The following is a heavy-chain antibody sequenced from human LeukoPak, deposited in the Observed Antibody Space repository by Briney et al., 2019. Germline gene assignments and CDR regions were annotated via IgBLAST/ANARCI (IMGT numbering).Heavy chain of an antibody. D-gene: IGHD2-15*01. J-gene: IGHJ4*02. CDR3: ARGEVVVAASAKSYYFDY. CDR2: INHSGST. V-gene: IGHV4-34*01. Sequence: SETLSLTCAVYGGSFSGYYWSWIRQPPGKGLEWIGEINHSGSTNYNPSLKSRVTISVDTSKNQFSLKLTSVTAADTAVYYCARGEVVVAASAKSYYFDYWGRGTLVTVSS. CDR1: GGSFSGYY.